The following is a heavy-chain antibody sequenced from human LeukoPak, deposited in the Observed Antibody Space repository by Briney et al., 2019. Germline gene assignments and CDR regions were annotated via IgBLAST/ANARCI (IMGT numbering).Heavy chain of an antibody. V-gene: IGHV4-59*06. CDR2: IYYSGSS. CDR1: GDSIRTYY. CDR3: ARGGIPDY. J-gene: IGHJ4*02. D-gene: IGHD2-21*01. Sequence: PSETLSLTCTVSGDSIRTYYWSWIRQPPGKGLEWIGYIYYSGSSYYNPSLRSRVTISVDTSKNHFSLKLSSVTAADTAVYYCARGGIPDYWGQGILVTVSS.